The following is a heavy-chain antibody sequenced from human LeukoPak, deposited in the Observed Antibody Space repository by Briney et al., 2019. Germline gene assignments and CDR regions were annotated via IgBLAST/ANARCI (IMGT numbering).Heavy chain of an antibody. V-gene: IGHV1-2*02. D-gene: IGHD3-9*01. Sequence: ASVKVSCKASGYTFTGYYMHWVRQAPGQGLEWMGWINPNSGGTNYAQKLQGRVTMTTDTSTSTAYMELRSLRSDDTAVYYCARDRGYYDILTGQLNIDYWGQGTLVTVSS. CDR3: ARDRGYYDILTGQLNIDY. CDR2: INPNSGGT. J-gene: IGHJ4*02. CDR1: GYTFTGYY.